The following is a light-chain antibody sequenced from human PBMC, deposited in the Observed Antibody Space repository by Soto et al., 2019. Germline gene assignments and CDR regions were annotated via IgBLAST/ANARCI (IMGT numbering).Light chain of an antibody. CDR2: KAS. CDR1: QSISSW. V-gene: IGKV1-5*03. J-gene: IGKJ1*01. CDR3: QQYNSYWWT. Sequence: DIQMTQSPSTLSASVGDRVTITCRASQSISSWLAWYQQKPGKAPKVLIYKASSLESGVPSRFSGSGSGTEFTLTISSLQPDDFATYYCQQYNSYWWTFGQGTKVEIK.